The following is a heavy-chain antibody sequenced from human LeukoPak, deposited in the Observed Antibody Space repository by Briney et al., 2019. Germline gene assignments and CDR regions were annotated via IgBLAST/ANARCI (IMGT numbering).Heavy chain of an antibody. CDR2: IIPIFGTA. J-gene: IGHJ4*02. CDR3: ARGSIMITFGGVMSPDY. V-gene: IGHV1-69*05. CDR1: GGTFSSYA. D-gene: IGHD3-16*01. Sequence: SVKVSCKASGGTFSSYAISWVRQAPGQGLEWMGGIIPIFGTANYAQKFQGRVTITTDESTSTAYMELSSLRSEDTAVYYCARGSIMITFGGVMSPDYWGPGTLVTVSS.